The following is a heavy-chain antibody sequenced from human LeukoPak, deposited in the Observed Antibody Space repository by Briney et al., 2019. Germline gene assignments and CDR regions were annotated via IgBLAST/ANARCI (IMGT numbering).Heavy chain of an antibody. J-gene: IGHJ3*02. Sequence: TSETLSLTCAVYGGSFSGYYWSWIRQPPGKGLEWIGEINHSGSTNYNPSLKSRVTISVDTSKNQFSLKLSSVTAADTAVYYCARVGQQLSHDAFDIWGQGTMVTVSS. D-gene: IGHD6-13*01. CDR1: GGSFSGYY. CDR3: ARVGQQLSHDAFDI. CDR2: INHSGST. V-gene: IGHV4-34*01.